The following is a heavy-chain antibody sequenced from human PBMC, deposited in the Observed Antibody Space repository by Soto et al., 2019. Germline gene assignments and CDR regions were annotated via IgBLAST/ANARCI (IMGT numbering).Heavy chain of an antibody. CDR1: GFTFSSYS. Sequence: GGSLRLSCAASGFTFSSYSMNWVRQAPGKGLEWVSSISSSSYIYYADSVKGRFTIARDNAKNSLYLQMNSLRAEDTAVYYCARRGGAIVVVPAARPAQHYYYYYGMDVWGQGTTVTVSS. J-gene: IGHJ6*02. CDR2: ISSSSYI. D-gene: IGHD2-2*01. CDR3: ARRGGAIVVVPAARPAQHYYYYYGMDV. V-gene: IGHV3-21*01.